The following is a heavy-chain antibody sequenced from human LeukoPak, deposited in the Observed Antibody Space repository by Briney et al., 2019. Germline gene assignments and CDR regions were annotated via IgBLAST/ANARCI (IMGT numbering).Heavy chain of an antibody. D-gene: IGHD3-10*01. CDR1: GGSISSYY. J-gene: IGHJ4*02. Sequence: SETLSLTCTVSGGSISSYYWSWIRQPAGKGLEWIGRIYTSGSTNYNPSLKSRVTISVDTSMNQFSLKLSSVTAADTAVYYCARHGVMWSYYKIWGQGTLVTVSS. CDR3: ARHGVMWSYYKI. V-gene: IGHV4-4*07. CDR2: IYTSGST.